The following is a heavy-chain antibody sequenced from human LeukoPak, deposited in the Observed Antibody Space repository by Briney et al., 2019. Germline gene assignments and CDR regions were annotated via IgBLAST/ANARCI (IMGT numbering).Heavy chain of an antibody. CDR3: AKVNYYGSGSYYNPTSSPPED. CDR2: ISSSGTYI. J-gene: IGHJ4*02. V-gene: IGHV3-21*04. D-gene: IGHD3-10*01. CDR1: GFIFSSYS. Sequence: GGSLRLSCAASGFIFSSYSMNWVRQAPGKGLEWVSSISSSGTYIYYADSVKGRFTISRDNSKNTLYLQMNSLRAEDTAVYYCAKVNYYGSGSYYNPTSSPPEDWGQGTLVTVSS.